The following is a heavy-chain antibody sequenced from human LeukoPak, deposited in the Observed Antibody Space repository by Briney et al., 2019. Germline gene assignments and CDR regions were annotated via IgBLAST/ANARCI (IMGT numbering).Heavy chain of an antibody. J-gene: IGHJ4*02. V-gene: IGHV3-23*01. CDR1: GFTFSTYG. CDR3: AISGGYWAWAH. D-gene: IGHD1-26*01. CDR2: IPSGGGT. Sequence: GGSLRLSCAASGFTFSTYGMSWVRQAPGKGLQWVSTIPSGGGTYYADSVKGRFTISRDNSKNTLYLQMNSLRAEDTAVYYCAISGGYWAWAHWGQGTLVTVSS.